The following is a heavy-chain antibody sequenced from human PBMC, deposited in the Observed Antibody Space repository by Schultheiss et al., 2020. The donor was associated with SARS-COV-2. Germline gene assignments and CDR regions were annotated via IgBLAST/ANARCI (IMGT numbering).Heavy chain of an antibody. D-gene: IGHD5-18*01. J-gene: IGHJ6*02. CDR2: IYYSGST. V-gene: IGHV4-34*09. CDR1: GGSFSGYY. CDR3: ARGGRGYGYYYYYAMDV. Sequence: SETLSLTCAVYGGSFSGYYWSWIRQPPGKGLEWIGYIYYSGSTYYNPSLKSRVTISVDTSKNQFSLKLTSVTAADTAVYYCARGGRGYGYYYYYAMDVWGQGTTVTVSS.